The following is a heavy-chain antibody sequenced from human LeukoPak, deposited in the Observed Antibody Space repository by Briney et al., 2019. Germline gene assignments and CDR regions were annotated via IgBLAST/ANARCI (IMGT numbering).Heavy chain of an antibody. CDR3: ARGKLSAAAGENFDY. Sequence: SVKVSCKASGGTFSSYAISWVRQAPGQGLEWMGRIIPIFGTANYAQKFQGRVTITTDESTSTAYTELSSLRSEDTAVYYCARGKLSAAAGENFDYWGQGTLVTVSS. D-gene: IGHD6-13*01. CDR2: IIPIFGTA. J-gene: IGHJ4*02. CDR1: GGTFSSYA. V-gene: IGHV1-69*05.